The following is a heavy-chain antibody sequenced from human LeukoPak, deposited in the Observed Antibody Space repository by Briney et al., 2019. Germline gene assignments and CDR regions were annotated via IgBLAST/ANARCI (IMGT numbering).Heavy chain of an antibody. CDR1: GYTFTSYD. Sequence: ASVKVSCKASGYTFTSYDINWVRQATGQGLEWMGWMNPNSGNTGYAQKFQGRVTMTRNTSISTAYMELSSLRSEDTAVYYCARDFILRATVTTTNWFDPWGQGTLVTVSS. D-gene: IGHD4-17*01. CDR3: ARDFILRATVTTTNWFDP. CDR2: MNPNSGNT. J-gene: IGHJ5*02. V-gene: IGHV1-8*01.